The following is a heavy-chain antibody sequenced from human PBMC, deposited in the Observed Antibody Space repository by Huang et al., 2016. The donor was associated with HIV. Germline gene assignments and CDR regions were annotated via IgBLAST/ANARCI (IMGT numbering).Heavy chain of an antibody. CDR3: ARENEFCGSTNCHHYYYGLDV. V-gene: IGHV4-4*07. Sequence: QVQLQESGPGLVKTSETLSLTCTVSGGSISPYYWSWIRQSAGKGLEWIGRFYTSGNPNYNPSLRSRVTMSVATSKNQFSLRLTSVTAADTAVYYCARENEFCGSTNCHHYYYGLDVWGQGTTVTVSS. CDR1: GGSISPYY. CDR2: FYTSGNP. J-gene: IGHJ6*02. D-gene: IGHD2-2*01.